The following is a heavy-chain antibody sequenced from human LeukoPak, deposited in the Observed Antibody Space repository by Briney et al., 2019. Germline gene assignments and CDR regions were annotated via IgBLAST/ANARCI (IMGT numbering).Heavy chain of an antibody. V-gene: IGHV4-59*11. J-gene: IGHJ6*03. CDR1: GGSISSHY. Sequence: PSETLSLTCTVSGGSISSHYWSWIRQPPGKGLEWIGYIYYSGSTNYNPSLKSRVTISVDTSKNQFSLKLSSVTAADTAVYYCARDGNWNGDYYYHYMDVWGKGTTVTVSS. CDR2: IYYSGST. CDR3: ARDGNWNGDYYYHYMDV. D-gene: IGHD1-1*01.